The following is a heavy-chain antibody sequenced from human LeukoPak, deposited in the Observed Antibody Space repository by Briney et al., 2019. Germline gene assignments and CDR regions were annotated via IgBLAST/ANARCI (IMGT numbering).Heavy chain of an antibody. D-gene: IGHD3-16*01. CDR2: ISYDGSNK. V-gene: IGHV3-30*18. J-gene: IGHJ4*02. Sequence: GGSLRLSCAASGFTVSDNYMSWVRQAPGKGLEWVAVISYDGSNKYYADSVKGRFTISRDNSKNTLYLQMNSLRAEDTAVYYCAKDRERAQMGEWGQGTLVTVSS. CDR1: GFTVSDNY. CDR3: AKDRERAQMGE.